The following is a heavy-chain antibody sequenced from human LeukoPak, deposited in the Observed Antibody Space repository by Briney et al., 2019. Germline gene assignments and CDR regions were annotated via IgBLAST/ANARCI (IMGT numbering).Heavy chain of an antibody. CDR2: IYYTGST. V-gene: IGHV4-59*01. J-gene: IGHJ6*03. D-gene: IGHD2-2*01. CDR3: VRDNYATRSSYFYYMDV. Sequence: GTLSLTCTVSGDSLSTYYCTWVRQPPGEGPEWIGYIYYTGSTEYSPSLESRVTISLDTSKNHFSLKLRSVTAADTAVYYCVRDNYATRSSYFYYMDVWGKGTTVTVSS. CDR1: GDSLSTYY.